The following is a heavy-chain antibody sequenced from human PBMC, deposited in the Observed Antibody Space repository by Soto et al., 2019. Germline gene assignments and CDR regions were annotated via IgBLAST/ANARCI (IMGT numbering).Heavy chain of an antibody. V-gene: IGHV3-30*18. J-gene: IGHJ3*02. D-gene: IGHD3-22*01. Sequence: QVQLVESGGGVVQPGRSLRLSCAASGFTFSSYDMHWVRQAPGKGLEWVAVISYDGSNKYYADSVKGRFTISRDNSKNTLDLQMNSLRAEETAGYYWAKAGPYDTTLGAFDIWGQGTMVTVSS. CDR2: ISYDGSNK. CDR1: GFTFSSYD. CDR3: AKAGPYDTTLGAFDI.